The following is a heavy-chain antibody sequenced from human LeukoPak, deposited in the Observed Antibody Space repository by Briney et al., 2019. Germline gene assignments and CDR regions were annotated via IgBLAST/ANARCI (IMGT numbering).Heavy chain of an antibody. Sequence: ASVKVSCKASGGTFSSYAISWVRQAPGQGLEWMGRIIPILGIANYAQKFQGRATITADKSTSTAYMELSSLRSEDTAVYYCARSQGAAGNFDYWGQGTLVTVSS. CDR2: IIPILGIA. V-gene: IGHV1-69*04. CDR3: ARSQGAAGNFDY. CDR1: GGTFSSYA. D-gene: IGHD6-13*01. J-gene: IGHJ4*02.